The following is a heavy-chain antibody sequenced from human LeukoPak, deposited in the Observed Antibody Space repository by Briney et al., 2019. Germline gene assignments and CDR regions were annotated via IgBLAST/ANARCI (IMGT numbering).Heavy chain of an antibody. CDR1: GFPFSSHG. J-gene: IGHJ4*02. CDR2: ISPGGGPT. Sequence: QSGGSLRLSCAGSGFPFSSHGMNWVPQAPGQGLEWVSGISPGGGPTYYADSVRGRFTISRDNSKNTLYLQMNSLRAEDTAVYYCARGQFRFSSYDSSGFDYWGQGTLVTVSS. V-gene: IGHV3-23*01. CDR3: ARGQFRFSSYDSSGFDY. D-gene: IGHD3-22*01.